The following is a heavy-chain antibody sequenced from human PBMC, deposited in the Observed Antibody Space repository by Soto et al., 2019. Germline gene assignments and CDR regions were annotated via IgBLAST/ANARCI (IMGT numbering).Heavy chain of an antibody. J-gene: IGHJ3*02. CDR3: ARGDYYDTSGPFSDAFDI. V-gene: IGHV3-7*04. Sequence: PGGSLRLSSAASGFTFSTYWMSWVRQAPGKGLEWVANIKPDGSEKWYVDSVKGRFTISRDNAKNSLYLQMNSLRAEDTAVYYCARGDYYDTSGPFSDAFDIWGQGTMVTVSS. D-gene: IGHD3-22*01. CDR1: GFTFSTYW. CDR2: IKPDGSEK.